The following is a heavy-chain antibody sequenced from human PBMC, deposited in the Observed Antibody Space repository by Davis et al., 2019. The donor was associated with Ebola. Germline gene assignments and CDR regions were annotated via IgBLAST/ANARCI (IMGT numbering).Heavy chain of an antibody. V-gene: IGHV3-7*01. J-gene: IGHJ6*02. CDR2: IKQDGSEK. CDR3: ARDNGAWFGELTLYYYYGMDV. D-gene: IGHD3-10*01. Sequence: GESLKISCAASGFTFSSYWMSWVRQAPGKGLEWVANIKQDGSEKYYVDSVKGRFTISRDNAKNTLYLQMNSLRAEDTAVYYCARDNGAWFGELTLYYYYGMDVWGQGTTVTVSS. CDR1: GFTFSSYW.